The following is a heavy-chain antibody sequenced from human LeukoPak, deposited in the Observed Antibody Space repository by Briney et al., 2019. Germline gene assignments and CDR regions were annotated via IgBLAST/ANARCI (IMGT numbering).Heavy chain of an antibody. CDR2: ISSGSSYT. Sequence: SGGSLRLSCAASGCNFNDYYMSWIRQAPGKGLEWVSYISSGSSYTNYADSVKGRFTISRDNAKNSLYLQMNSLRAEDTAVYYCARVGGDYGLDYWGQGTLVTVSS. J-gene: IGHJ4*02. V-gene: IGHV3-11*05. CDR1: GCNFNDYY. D-gene: IGHD4-17*01. CDR3: ARVGGDYGLDY.